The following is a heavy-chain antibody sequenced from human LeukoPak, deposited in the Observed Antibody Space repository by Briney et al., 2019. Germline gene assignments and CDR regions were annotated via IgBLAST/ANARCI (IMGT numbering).Heavy chain of an antibody. CDR1: GFTFSNYW. Sequence: GGSLRLSCAASGFTFSNYWMRWVRQAPGKGLVWVSHIKSDGSSTRYADSVKGRLTISTDNAKNTVYLQMNSLRTEDTAVYYCARDQPGPEAFDIWGQGTMVTVSS. CDR3: ARDQPGPEAFDI. CDR2: IKSDGSST. J-gene: IGHJ3*02. D-gene: IGHD1-14*01. V-gene: IGHV3-74*01.